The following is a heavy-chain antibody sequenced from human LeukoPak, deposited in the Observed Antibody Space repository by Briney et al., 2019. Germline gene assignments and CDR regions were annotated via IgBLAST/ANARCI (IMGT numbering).Heavy chain of an antibody. V-gene: IGHV4-61*02. Sequence: SETLSLTCTVSGGSISATSYYWSWIRQPAGKGLEWIGRIHTSGNTNYNPSLKSRVTMSVDTSKNQFSLKLSSVTAADTAVYYCARVGYSRDFDYWGQGALVTVSS. CDR1: GGSISATSYY. J-gene: IGHJ4*02. D-gene: IGHD4-11*01. CDR3: ARVGYSRDFDY. CDR2: IHTSGNT.